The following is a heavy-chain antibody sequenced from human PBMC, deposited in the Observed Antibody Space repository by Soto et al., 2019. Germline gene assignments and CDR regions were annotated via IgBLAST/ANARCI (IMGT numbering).Heavy chain of an antibody. CDR3: ARPNVYCSGGSCYSVWFDP. V-gene: IGHV3-33*01. CDR2: IWYDGSNK. Sequence: PGGSLRLSCAASGFTFSNYGMHWVRQAPGKGLEWVAIIWYDGSNKYFADSVKGRFTISRDNSKNTLFLQMNSLRAEDTALYYCARPNVYCSGGSCYSVWFDPWGQGTLVTVSS. J-gene: IGHJ5*02. D-gene: IGHD2-15*01. CDR1: GFTFSNYG.